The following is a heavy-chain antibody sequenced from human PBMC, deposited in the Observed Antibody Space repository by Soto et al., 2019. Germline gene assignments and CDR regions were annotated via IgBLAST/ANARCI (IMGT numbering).Heavy chain of an antibody. CDR1: GFTVSSNY. D-gene: IGHD2-8*01. J-gene: IGHJ6*03. CDR2: IYSGGST. Sequence: GGSLRLSCAASGFTVSSNYMSWVRQAPGKGLEWVSVIYSGGSTYYADSVKGRFTISRHNSKNTLYLQMNSLRAEDTAVYYCVRAREWVYYYYYMDVWGKGTTVTVSS. V-gene: IGHV3-53*04. CDR3: VRAREWVYYYYYMDV.